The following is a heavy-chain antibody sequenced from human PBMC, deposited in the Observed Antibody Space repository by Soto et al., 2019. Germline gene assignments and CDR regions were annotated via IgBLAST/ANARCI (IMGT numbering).Heavy chain of an antibody. Sequence: PGGSLRLSCAASGFTFSSYAMSWVRQAPGKGLEWVSAISSGGGGTYYADSVKGCFTVSRDNSKNTLYLHMNSLRAEDTAVYYCAKGHSSLGDYWGQGTLVTVSS. CDR2: ISSGGGGT. CDR1: GFTFSSYA. CDR3: AKGHSSLGDY. D-gene: IGHD6-6*01. V-gene: IGHV3-23*01. J-gene: IGHJ4*02.